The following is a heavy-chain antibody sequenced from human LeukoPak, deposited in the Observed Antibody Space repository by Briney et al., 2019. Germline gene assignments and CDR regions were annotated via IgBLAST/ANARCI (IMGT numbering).Heavy chain of an antibody. V-gene: IGHV3-11*01. CDR3: ARDLWGYGIQLWSNDAFDI. Sequence: GGSLRLSCAVSGFTFSDTYMTWIRQAPGKGLESLSYISPSGTDISYADSVKGRFTISRDNAKNSLYLQMNSLRVEDTAVYYCARDLWGYGIQLWSNDAFDIWGQGTMATVSS. CDR2: ISPSGTDI. J-gene: IGHJ3*02. D-gene: IGHD5-18*01. CDR1: GFTFSDTY.